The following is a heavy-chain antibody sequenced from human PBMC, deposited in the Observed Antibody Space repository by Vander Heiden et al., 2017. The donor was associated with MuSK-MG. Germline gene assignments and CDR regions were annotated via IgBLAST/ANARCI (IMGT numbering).Heavy chain of an antibody. CDR2: IIPFYNEP. CDR1: GGTFSNSA. CDR3: AKGPPTGKTFDF. Sequence: HLAHAVAVACIFRFSVKVSCKASGGTFSNSAINWVRQAPGQGLEWMGGIIPFYNEPNYAQKFQGRVTISADKSTTTAYMELSSLRFEDTALYYCAKGPPTGKTFDFWGQGTLLTVSS. D-gene: IGHD1-1*01. J-gene: IGHJ4*02. V-gene: IGHV1-69*06.